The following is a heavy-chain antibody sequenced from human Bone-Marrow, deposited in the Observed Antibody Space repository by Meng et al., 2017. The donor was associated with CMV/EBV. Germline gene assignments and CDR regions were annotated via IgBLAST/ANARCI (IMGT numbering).Heavy chain of an antibody. D-gene: IGHD2-2*01. J-gene: IGHJ4*02. Sequence: SETLSLTCAVSGGSITSSNWWSWVRQPPGKGLEWIGEFSHSGNTNYSPSLKSRVTMSLDKSKNHFSLNLSSVTAADTAVYYCATQDGFCSKFWGPGTLVPVSS. CDR1: GGSITSSNW. CDR3: ATQDGFCSKF. CDR2: FSHSGNT. V-gene: IGHV4-4*02.